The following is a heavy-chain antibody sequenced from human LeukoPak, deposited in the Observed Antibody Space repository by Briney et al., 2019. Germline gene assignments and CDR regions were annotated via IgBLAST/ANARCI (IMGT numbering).Heavy chain of an antibody. CDR2: INWNGGST. V-gene: IGHV3-20*04. Sequence: GGSLRLSCAASGFTFDDYGMSWVRQAPGKGLEWVSGINWNGGSTGYADSVKGRLTISRDNAKNSLYLQMSSLRAEDTALYYCARGPRITMVRGVIIGNIYYFDYWGQGTLVTVSS. CDR3: ARGPRITMVRGVIIGNIYYFDY. D-gene: IGHD3-10*01. J-gene: IGHJ4*02. CDR1: GFTFDDYG.